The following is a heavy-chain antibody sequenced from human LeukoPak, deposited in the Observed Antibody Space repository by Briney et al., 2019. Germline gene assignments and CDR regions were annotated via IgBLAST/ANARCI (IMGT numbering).Heavy chain of an antibody. Sequence: ASVKVTCKASGYTFTGNHMHWVRQAPGQGLEWMGWINPNSGGTNYAQKFQGRVIMTRDTSISTAYMELSRLGSDDTAVYYCARGGSTDSIHSCGGNCYFLDYWGQGTLVTVSS. CDR3: ARGGSTDSIHSCGGNCYFLDY. CDR2: INPNSGGT. V-gene: IGHV1-2*02. J-gene: IGHJ4*02. CDR1: GYTFTGNH. D-gene: IGHD2-21*02.